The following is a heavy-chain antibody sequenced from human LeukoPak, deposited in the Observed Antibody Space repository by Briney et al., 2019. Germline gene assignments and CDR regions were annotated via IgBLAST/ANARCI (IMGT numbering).Heavy chain of an antibody. CDR2: IYSGGST. Sequence: AGGSLRLSCAASGFTVSSNYMSWVRQAPGKGLEWVSVIYSGGSTYYAGSVKGRFTISRDNSKNTLYLQMNSLRAEDTAVYYCASQAIITMIVGTDAFDIWGQGTMVTVSS. J-gene: IGHJ3*02. V-gene: IGHV3-53*01. CDR3: ASQAIITMIVGTDAFDI. CDR1: GFTVSSNY. D-gene: IGHD3-22*01.